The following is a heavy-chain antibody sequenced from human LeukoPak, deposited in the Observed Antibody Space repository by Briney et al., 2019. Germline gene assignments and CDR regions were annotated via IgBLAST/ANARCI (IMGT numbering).Heavy chain of an antibody. J-gene: IGHJ4*02. D-gene: IGHD6-19*01. CDR1: GGSIGTNEYY. V-gene: IGHV4-39*07. Sequence: SETLSLTCPVSGGSIGTNEYYWGWLRQPPGKGLEWIGSIYSGGSIYYNPSLKSRVTISVDTSKNQFSLKLSSVTAADTAVYYCAGLEPPYSSGWYPSVYYFDYWGQGTLVTVSS. CDR3: AGLEPPYSSGWYPSVYYFDY. CDR2: IYSGGSI.